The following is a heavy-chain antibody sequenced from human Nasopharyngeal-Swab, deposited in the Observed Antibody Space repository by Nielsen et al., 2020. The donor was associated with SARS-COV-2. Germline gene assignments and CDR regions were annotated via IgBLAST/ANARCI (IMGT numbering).Heavy chain of an antibody. CDR1: GFTFSSYA. Sequence: GESLKISCAASGFTFSSYAMHWVRQAPGTGLEWVAVISYDGSNKYYADSVKGRFTISRDNSKNTLYLQMNSLRAEDTAVYYCARDIPAAIEKGFPSFLYLSYGMDVWGQGTTVTVSS. D-gene: IGHD2-2*01. V-gene: IGHV3-30-3*01. CDR3: ARDIPAAIEKGFPSFLYLSYGMDV. CDR2: ISYDGSNK. J-gene: IGHJ6*02.